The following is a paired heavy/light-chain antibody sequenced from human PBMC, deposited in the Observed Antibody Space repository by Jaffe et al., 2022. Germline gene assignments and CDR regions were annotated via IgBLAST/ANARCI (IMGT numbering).Heavy chain of an antibody. Sequence: QVQLVQSGSELKKPGASVKVSCKASGYTFTSYAMNWVRQAPGQGLEWMGWINTNTGNPTYAQGFTGRFVFSLDTSVSTAYLQISSLKAEDTAVYYCARSFDWLLYAYEYYYYYYMDVWGKGTTVTVSS. CDR3: ARSFDWLLYAYEYYYYYYMDV. J-gene: IGHJ6*03. CDR1: GYTFTSYA. D-gene: IGHD3-9*01. V-gene: IGHV7-4-1*02. CDR2: INTNTGNP.
Light chain of an antibody. Sequence: EIVLTQSPGTLSLSPGERATLSCRASQSVSSSYLAWYQQKPGQAPRLLIYGASSRATGIPDRFSGSGSGTDFTLTISRLEPEDFAVYYCQQYGSSSITFGQGTRLEIK. J-gene: IGKJ5*01. V-gene: IGKV3-20*01. CDR2: GAS. CDR1: QSVSSSY. CDR3: QQYGSSSIT.